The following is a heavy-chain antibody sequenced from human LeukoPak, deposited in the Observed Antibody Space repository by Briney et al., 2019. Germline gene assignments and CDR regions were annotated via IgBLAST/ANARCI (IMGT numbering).Heavy chain of an antibody. Sequence: GGSLRLSCAASGFTFRSYEMNWVRQAPGQGLEWVSYISGSGSTIYYADSVQGRFTISRDNAKNSLYPQMNSLRAEDTAVYYCARDYGDYWWYFDLWGRGTLVTVSS. CDR1: GFTFRSYE. CDR2: ISGSGSTI. CDR3: ARDYGDYWWYFDL. J-gene: IGHJ2*01. D-gene: IGHD4-17*01. V-gene: IGHV3-48*03.